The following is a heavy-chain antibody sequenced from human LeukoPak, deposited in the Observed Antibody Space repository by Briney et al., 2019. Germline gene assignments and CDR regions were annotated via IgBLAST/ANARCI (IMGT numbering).Heavy chain of an antibody. CDR2: ISSSSSYI. D-gene: IGHD3-10*01. CDR1: GFTFSSYS. CDR3: AKDRHPMVKYYYYMDV. V-gene: IGHV3-21*03. J-gene: IGHJ6*03. Sequence: GGSLRLSCAASGFTFSSYSMNWVRQAPGKGLEWVSSISSSSSYIYYADSVKGRFTISRDNSKNTLYLQMNSLRAEDTAVYYCAKDRHPMVKYYYYMDVWGKGTTVTVSS.